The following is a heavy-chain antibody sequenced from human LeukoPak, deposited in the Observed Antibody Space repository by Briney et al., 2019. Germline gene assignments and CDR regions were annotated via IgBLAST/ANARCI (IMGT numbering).Heavy chain of an antibody. CDR1: GYTLTDYY. J-gene: IGHJ4*02. CDR3: ASVRQAK. D-gene: IGHD2/OR15-2a*01. CDR2: INPNSGAT. Sequence: ASVKVSCTASGYTLTDYYMHWVRQAPGQGLEWMGWINPNSGATNYAQKFQGRVTMTRDTSISTAYMELSRLTSDDTAIYYCASVRQAKWGQGTLVTVSS. V-gene: IGHV1-2*02.